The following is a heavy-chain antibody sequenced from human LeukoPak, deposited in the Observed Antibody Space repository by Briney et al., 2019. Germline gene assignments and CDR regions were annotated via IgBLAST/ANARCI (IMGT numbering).Heavy chain of an antibody. CDR1: GYTFTGYY. J-gene: IGHJ5*02. Sequence: ASVKVSCKASGYTFTGYYMHWVRQAPGQGLEWMGWINPNSGGTNYAQKFQGRVTMTRDTSISTAYMELNSLRAEDTAVYYCARDIEDHNWFDPWGQGTLVTVSP. CDR2: INPNSGGT. CDR3: ARDIEDHNWFDP. D-gene: IGHD2-15*01. V-gene: IGHV1-2*02.